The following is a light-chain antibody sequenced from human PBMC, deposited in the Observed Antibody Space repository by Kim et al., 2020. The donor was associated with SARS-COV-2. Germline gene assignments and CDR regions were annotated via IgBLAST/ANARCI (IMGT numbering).Light chain of an antibody. CDR2: GAS. V-gene: IGKV3-20*01. Sequence: EIVLTQSPGTLSLSPGDTATLSCRASQGVGNSFLAWYQQRPGQAPRLIIFGASNRATGVPDRFSGSGSGTDFSLTISGLEPEDFATYYCHQYRDSSPYTFGQGTKLEI. J-gene: IGKJ2*01. CDR3: HQYRDSSPYT. CDR1: QGVGNSF.